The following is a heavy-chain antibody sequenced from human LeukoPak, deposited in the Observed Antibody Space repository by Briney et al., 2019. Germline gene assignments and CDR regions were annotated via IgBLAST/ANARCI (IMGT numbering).Heavy chain of an antibody. Sequence: GGTLRLSCAASGVTFSSYGMYWGRNGPHKGQGWVSVIWYEGSKKYYADSVKGRFTISRDNSKNTLYLQMNSLRDEDTAVYYCARDSFQWELPAFDIWGQGTMVTVSS. J-gene: IGHJ3*02. CDR1: GVTFSSYG. CDR3: ARDSFQWELPAFDI. V-gene: IGHV3-33*01. CDR2: IWYEGSKK. D-gene: IGHD1-26*01.